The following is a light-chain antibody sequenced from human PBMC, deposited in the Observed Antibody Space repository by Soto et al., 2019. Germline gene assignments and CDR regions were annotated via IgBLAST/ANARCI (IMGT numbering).Light chain of an antibody. J-gene: IGKJ1*01. CDR1: QSVSSY. CDR2: DAS. CDR3: QQRSNRVSWT. V-gene: IGKV3-11*01. Sequence: EIVLTQSPATLSLSPGERATLSCRASQSVSSYLAWYQQKPGQAPRLLIYDASNRATGIPARFSGSGSGTDFTLTISSLEPEDFAVYYCQQRSNRVSWTFGQGPKVEIK.